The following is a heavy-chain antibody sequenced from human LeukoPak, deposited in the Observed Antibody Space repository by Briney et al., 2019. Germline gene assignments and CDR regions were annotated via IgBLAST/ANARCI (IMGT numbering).Heavy chain of an antibody. V-gene: IGHV3-64D*06. CDR1: GFTFSSYA. J-gene: IGHJ3*02. D-gene: IGHD3-22*01. Sequence: GGSLRLSCSASGFTFSSYAMHWVRQAPGKGLEYVSAISSNGGSTYYADSVKGRFTISRDNSKNTLYLQMNSLRAEDTAVYYCVKGSTYDSSGYYESDAFDIWGQGTMVTVSS. CDR3: VKGSTYDSSGYYESDAFDI. CDR2: ISSNGGST.